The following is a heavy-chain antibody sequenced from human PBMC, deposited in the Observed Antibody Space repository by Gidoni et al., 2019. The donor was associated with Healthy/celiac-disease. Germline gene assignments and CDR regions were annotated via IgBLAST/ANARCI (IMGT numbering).Heavy chain of an antibody. CDR1: GFTFSSYS. CDR2: ISSSSSYI. J-gene: IGHJ4*02. V-gene: IGHV3-21*01. CDR3: ARAGIAVAAYYFDY. Sequence: EVQLVESGGGLVKPGGSLRLSCAASGFTFSSYSMNWVRQAPGKGLEWVSSISSSSSYIYYADSVKGRFTISRDNAKNSLYLQMNSLRAEDTAVYYCARAGIAVAAYYFDYWGQGTLVTVSS. D-gene: IGHD6-19*01.